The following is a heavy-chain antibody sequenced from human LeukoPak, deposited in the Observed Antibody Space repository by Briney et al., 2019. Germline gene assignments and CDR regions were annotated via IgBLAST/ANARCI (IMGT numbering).Heavy chain of an antibody. D-gene: IGHD2-8*01. Sequence: SETLSLTCTVSGGSIIIYYWSWIRQPPGKGLEWIGYIFYSGSTNYNPSLKSQVTISVDTSKNQLSLKLRYVTAADTAIYYCEYVEYCTNGLCPFDYWGQGTLVTVSS. CDR3: EYVEYCTNGLCPFDY. CDR2: IFYSGST. CDR1: GGSIIIYY. J-gene: IGHJ4*02. V-gene: IGHV4-59*01.